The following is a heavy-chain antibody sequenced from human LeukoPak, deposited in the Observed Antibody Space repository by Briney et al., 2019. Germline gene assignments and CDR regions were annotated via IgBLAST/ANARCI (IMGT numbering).Heavy chain of an antibody. CDR3: ARDRLGSTGWYQYFYH. CDR2: IRGSGVRT. Sequence: GGSLRLSCAASGFTFSSFAMSWVRQAPGKGLEWVSAIRGSGVRTYYADSVKGRFTISRDISKNTLYLQMNSLRVEDTAVYYCARDRLGSTGWYQYFYHWGQGTLVTVSS. J-gene: IGHJ1*01. D-gene: IGHD6-19*01. V-gene: IGHV3-23*01. CDR1: GFTFSSFA.